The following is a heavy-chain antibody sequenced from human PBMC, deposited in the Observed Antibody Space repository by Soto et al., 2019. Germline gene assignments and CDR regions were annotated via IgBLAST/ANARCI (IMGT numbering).Heavy chain of an antibody. CDR2: IVNDGNSK. V-gene: IGHV3-30-3*01. CDR3: TREDY. Sequence: QVQLVESGGGVVQPGRSLRLSCAASGFTFSNYAMHWVRQAPGKGLEWVAVIVNDGNSKYYADSVKGRFTISRDNSKNTLYLQMNSLRGEDTALYYSTREDYWGQGTLVTVSS. J-gene: IGHJ4*02. CDR1: GFTFSNYA.